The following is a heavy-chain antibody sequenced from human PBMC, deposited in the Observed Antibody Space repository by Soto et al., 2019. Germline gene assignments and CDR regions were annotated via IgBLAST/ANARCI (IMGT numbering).Heavy chain of an antibody. CDR3: ARMGIVGATTLDY. V-gene: IGHV4-28*01. CDR2: IYYSGST. CDR1: GYSISNTNW. J-gene: IGHJ4*02. D-gene: IGHD1-26*01. Sequence: QVQLQESGPGLVKPSDTLSLTCAVSGYSISNTNWWGWIRQPPGKGLEWIGYIYYSGSTYYNPSLKSRVTMSVDTSKNQFSRKLSSVTAVDTAVYYCARMGIVGATTLDYWGQGTLVTVSS.